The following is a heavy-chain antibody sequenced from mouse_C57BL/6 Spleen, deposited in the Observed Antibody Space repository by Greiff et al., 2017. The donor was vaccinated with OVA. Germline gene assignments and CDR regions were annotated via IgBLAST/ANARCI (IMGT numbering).Heavy chain of an antibody. J-gene: IGHJ4*01. CDR1: GFSLTSYG. D-gene: IGHD1-1*01. CDR3: ARHAHYYGSSFYAMDY. CDR2: IWSDGST. Sequence: VQLKESGPGLVAPSQSLSITCTVSGFSLTSYGVHWVRQPPGKGLEWLVVIWSDGSTTYNSALKSRLSISKDNSKSQVFLKMNSLQTDDTAMYYCARHAHYYGSSFYAMDYWGQGTSVTVSS. V-gene: IGHV2-6-1*01.